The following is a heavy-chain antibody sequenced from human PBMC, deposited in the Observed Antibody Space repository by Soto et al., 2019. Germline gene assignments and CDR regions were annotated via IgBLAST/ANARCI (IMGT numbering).Heavy chain of an antibody. D-gene: IGHD2-8*01. Sequence: QVQLVESGGGVVQPGRSLRLSCAASGFTFSSYGMHWVRQAPGKGLEWVAVIWYDGSNKYYADSVKGRFTISRDNSKNKLYLQMNSMRAEDTAVYYCAREKSNTRAFDIWGQGTMVTVSS. J-gene: IGHJ3*02. V-gene: IGHV3-33*01. CDR2: IWYDGSNK. CDR3: AREKSNTRAFDI. CDR1: GFTFSSYG.